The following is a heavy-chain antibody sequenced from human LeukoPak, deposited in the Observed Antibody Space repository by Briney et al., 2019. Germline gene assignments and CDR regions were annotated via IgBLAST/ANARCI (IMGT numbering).Heavy chain of an antibody. CDR1: GYTFTSYY. Sequence: ASVKVSCKASGYTFTSYYMHWVRQAPGQGLEWMGIINPSGGSTSYAQKFQGRVTMTRDTSTSTVYMELSSLRSEDTAVYYCARSTEFPYRANVPAGYWGQGTLVTVSS. D-gene: IGHD2-2*01. J-gene: IGHJ4*02. CDR2: INPSGGST. V-gene: IGHV1-46*01. CDR3: ARSTEFPYRANVPAGY.